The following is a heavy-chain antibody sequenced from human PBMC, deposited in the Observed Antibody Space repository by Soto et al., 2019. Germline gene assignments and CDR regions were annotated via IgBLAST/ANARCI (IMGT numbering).Heavy chain of an antibody. CDR3: ARGGYCSSTSCPGFDP. CDR1: GYTFASYY. V-gene: IGHV1-46*01. CDR2: INPSGGST. Sequence: WASVKVSCKASGYTFASYYMHWVRQAPGQGLEWMGIINPSGGSTSYAQRFQGRVTMTRDTSTSTVYMELSSLRSEDTAVYYCARGGYCSSTSCPGFDPWGQGTLVTVSS. J-gene: IGHJ5*02. D-gene: IGHD2-2*01.